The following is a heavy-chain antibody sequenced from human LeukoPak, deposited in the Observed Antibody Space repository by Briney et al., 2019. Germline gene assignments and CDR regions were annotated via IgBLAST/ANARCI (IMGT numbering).Heavy chain of an antibody. CDR1: GYTFTGYY. Sequence: GASVKVSCKASGYTFTGYYMHWVRQAPGQGLEWMGWINPNSGGTNYAQKFQGWVTMTRDTSTSTVYMELSSLRSEDTAVYYCARDPTISYYFDYWGQGTLVTVSS. CDR3: ARDPTISYYFDY. D-gene: IGHD3-9*01. CDR2: INPNSGGT. V-gene: IGHV1-2*04. J-gene: IGHJ4*02.